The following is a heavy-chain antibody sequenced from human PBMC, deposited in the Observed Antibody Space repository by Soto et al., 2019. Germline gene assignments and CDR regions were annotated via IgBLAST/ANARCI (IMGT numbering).Heavy chain of an antibody. J-gene: IGHJ4*02. CDR1: GGSFSGYY. D-gene: IGHD2-15*01. CDR2: INHSGST. V-gene: IGHV4-34*01. Sequence: SETLSLTCAVYGGSFSGYYWSWIRQPPGKGLEWIGEINHSGSTNYNPSLKSRVTISVDTSKNQFSLKLSSVTAADTAVYYCARADIVVVVAATSARSPGAIDYWGQGTLVTVSS. CDR3: ARADIVVVVAATSARSPGAIDY.